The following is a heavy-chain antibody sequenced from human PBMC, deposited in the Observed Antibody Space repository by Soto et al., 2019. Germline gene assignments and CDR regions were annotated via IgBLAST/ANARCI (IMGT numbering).Heavy chain of an antibody. CDR3: AKRPSRGGNHRGVAFEI. D-gene: IGHD2-15*01. CDR2: ISGSGGST. V-gene: IGHV3-23*01. CDR1: GFTFSSYA. J-gene: IGHJ3*02. Sequence: EVQLLESGGGLVQPGGSLRLSCAASGFTFSSYAMSWVRQAPGKGLEWVSAISGSGGSTYYADSVKGRFTISRDNSKNALYLQINSLRAEATAVYYCAKRPSRGGNHRGVAFEIWGQGTMVTVSS.